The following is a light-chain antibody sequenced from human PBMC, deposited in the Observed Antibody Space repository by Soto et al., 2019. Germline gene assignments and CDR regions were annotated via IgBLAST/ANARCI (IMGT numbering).Light chain of an antibody. CDR1: TSNIGTGYD. V-gene: IGLV1-40*01. CDR3: QSFXSXLXXXV. Sequence: QSVLTQPPSVSGAPGQRVTISCAGTTSNIGTGYDVHWYQHLPGTAPKLLIYDNTNRPSGVPDRFSGSKSGTSASLAISGLQAEDEADYYCQSFXSXLXXXVFGSGTXVT. J-gene: IGLJ1*01. CDR2: DNT.